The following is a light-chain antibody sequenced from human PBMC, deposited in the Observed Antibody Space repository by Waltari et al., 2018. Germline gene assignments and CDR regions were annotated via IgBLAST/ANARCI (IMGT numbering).Light chain of an antibody. Sequence: SSELTQDPAVSVAMGQTVRITCQGDSLRSYYASWYQQRPGQAPILVIYDKNNRPSGVTDRCSGSRSHNTGSLTSTGAQAEDEASYYCHSRDASGVAGSFGGGTKLTVL. CDR1: SLRSYY. CDR2: DKN. J-gene: IGLJ2*01. V-gene: IGLV3-19*01. CDR3: HSRDASGVAGS.